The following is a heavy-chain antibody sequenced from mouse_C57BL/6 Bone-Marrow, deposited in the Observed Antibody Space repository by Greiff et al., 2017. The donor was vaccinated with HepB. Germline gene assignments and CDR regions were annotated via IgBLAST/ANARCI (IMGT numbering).Heavy chain of an antibody. V-gene: IGHV14-4*01. Sequence: EVKVEESGAELVRPGASVKLSCTASGFNIKDDYMHWVKQRPEQGLEWIGWIDPENGDTEYASKFQGKATITADTSSNTAYLQLSSLTSEDTAVYYCARGDDFPIYYDAMDYWGQGTSVTVSS. J-gene: IGHJ4*01. D-gene: IGHD2-4*01. CDR2: IDPENGDT. CDR3: ARGDDFPIYYDAMDY. CDR1: GFNIKDDY.